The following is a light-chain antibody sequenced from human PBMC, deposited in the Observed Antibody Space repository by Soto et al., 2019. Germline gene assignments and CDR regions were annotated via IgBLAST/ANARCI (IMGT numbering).Light chain of an antibody. J-gene: IGLJ1*01. Sequence: QSVLTQPASVSGSPGQSITLSCTGTSSDVGGYHFVSWYQQHPGKAPKLMIYEVSKRPSGVSDRFFGSKSGSTASLTISGLQAEDEADYYCYSYTTTSTYVFGTGTKVTVL. CDR1: SSDVGGYHF. V-gene: IGLV2-14*01. CDR2: EVS. CDR3: YSYTTTSTYV.